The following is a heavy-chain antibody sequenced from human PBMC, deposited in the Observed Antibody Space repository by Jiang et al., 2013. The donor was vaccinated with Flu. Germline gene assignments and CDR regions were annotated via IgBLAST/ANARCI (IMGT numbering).Heavy chain of an antibody. Sequence: GSGLVKPSGTLSLTCAVSGDSISSSNWWSWVRQPPGKGLEWIGEMYHSGSTNYNPSLKSRVTISVDTSKNQFSLKLSSVTAADTAVYYCARVTFGVVIDPSWYFDHWGRGSLVTVSS. CDR3: ARVTFGVVIDPSWYFDH. V-gene: IGHV4-4*02. CDR1: GDSISSSNW. J-gene: IGHJ2*01. D-gene: IGHD3-3*01. CDR2: MYHSGST.